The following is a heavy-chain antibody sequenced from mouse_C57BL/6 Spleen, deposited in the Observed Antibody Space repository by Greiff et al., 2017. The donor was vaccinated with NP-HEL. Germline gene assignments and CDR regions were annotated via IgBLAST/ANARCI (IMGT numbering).Heavy chain of an antibody. Sequence: VQLQQSGAELVRPGASVKLSCTASGFNIKDDYMHWVKQRPEQGLEWIGWIDPENGDTEYASKFQGKATITADTSSNTSYLQLSSLTSEDTAVYYCTTGRYLDYWGQGTTLTVSS. CDR1: GFNIKDDY. V-gene: IGHV14-4*01. J-gene: IGHJ2*01. CDR3: TTGRYLDY. CDR2: IDPENGDT.